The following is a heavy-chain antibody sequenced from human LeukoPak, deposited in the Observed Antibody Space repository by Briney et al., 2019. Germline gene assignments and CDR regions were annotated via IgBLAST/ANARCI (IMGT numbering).Heavy chain of an antibody. Sequence: PGGSLRLSCAASGFTFSSYWMSWVRQAPGKGLEWVANIKQDGSEKYYVDSVKGRFTISRDNAKNSLYLQMNSLRAEDTAVYHCAREMVVGRDGYNFYDYWGQGTLVTVSS. V-gene: IGHV3-7*01. J-gene: IGHJ4*02. CDR2: IKQDGSEK. D-gene: IGHD5-24*01. CDR1: GFTFSSYW. CDR3: AREMVVGRDGYNFYDY.